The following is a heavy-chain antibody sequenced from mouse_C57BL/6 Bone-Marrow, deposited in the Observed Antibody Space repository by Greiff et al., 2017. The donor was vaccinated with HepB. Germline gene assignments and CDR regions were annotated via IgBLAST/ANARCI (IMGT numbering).Heavy chain of an antibody. CDR3: ARSTGAWFAY. CDR1: GYAFSSSW. Sequence: QVQLKESGPELVKPGASVKISCKASGYAFSSSWMNGVKQRPGKGLEWIGRIYPGDGDTNYNGKFKGKATLTADKSSSTAYMQLSSLTSEDSAVYFCARSTGAWFAYWGQGTLVTVSA. CDR2: IYPGDGDT. D-gene: IGHD4-1*02. J-gene: IGHJ3*01. V-gene: IGHV1-82*01.